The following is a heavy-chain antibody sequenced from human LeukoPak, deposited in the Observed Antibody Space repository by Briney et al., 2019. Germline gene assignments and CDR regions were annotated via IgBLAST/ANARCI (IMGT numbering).Heavy chain of an antibody. D-gene: IGHD6-6*01. CDR3: ARIAGSSTTLRDYYYYMDV. J-gene: IGHJ6*03. CDR1: GITFSDYW. V-gene: IGHV3-7*01. CDR2: IKRDGSET. Sequence: GGSLRLSCTVSGITFSDYWMTWVRQAPGKGLEWVANIKRDGSETYYVDSVKGRFAISRGNARESVFLQTDRLRAEDTAVYYCARIAGSSTTLRDYYYYMDVWGKGTMVTVSS.